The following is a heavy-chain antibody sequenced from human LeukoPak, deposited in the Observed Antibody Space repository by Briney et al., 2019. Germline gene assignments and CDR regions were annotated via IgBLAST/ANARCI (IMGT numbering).Heavy chain of an antibody. CDR1: GYTFTGYY. CDR2: INPNNGGT. J-gene: IGHJ4*02. CDR3: ASGPSLGTTHPYFDY. D-gene: IGHD2-15*01. V-gene: IGHV1-2*02. Sequence: ASVKVSCKASGYTFTGYYMHWLRQAPGQGLEWMGWINPNNGGTNCAQRFQGRVTMTRDTSISTAYMEVSRLRFDDTAVYYCASGPSLGTTHPYFDYWGQGTLVTVSS.